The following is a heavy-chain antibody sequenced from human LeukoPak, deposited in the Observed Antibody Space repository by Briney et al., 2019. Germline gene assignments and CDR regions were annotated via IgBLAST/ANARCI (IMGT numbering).Heavy chain of an antibody. CDR1: VGTFSSYA. V-gene: IGHV1-69*04. J-gene: IGHJ4*02. CDR2: IIPIFGIA. Sequence: GSSVKVSCKSSVGTFSSYAISWVRQAPGQGLEWMGRIIPIFGIANYAQKFQGRVTITADKSTSTAYMELSSLRSEDTAVYYCVFSCSSTSCYSDYWGQGTLVTVSS. CDR3: VFSCSSTSCYSDY. D-gene: IGHD2-2*01.